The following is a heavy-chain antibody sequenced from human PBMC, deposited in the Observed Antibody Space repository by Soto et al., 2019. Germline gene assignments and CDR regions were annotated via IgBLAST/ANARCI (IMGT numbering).Heavy chain of an antibody. V-gene: IGHV3-11*05. CDR2: ITSSGSYK. CDR1: GLTFSDYY. J-gene: IGHJ6*02. Sequence: PGGSLRLSCAASGLTFSDYYMSWIRQAPGKGLEWVSYITSSGSYKKYADSVQGRFTISRDNAKNSLYLQMNSLRAEDTAVYYCARALDATDVWGQGTTVIVSS. D-gene: IGHD1-26*01. CDR3: ARALDATDV.